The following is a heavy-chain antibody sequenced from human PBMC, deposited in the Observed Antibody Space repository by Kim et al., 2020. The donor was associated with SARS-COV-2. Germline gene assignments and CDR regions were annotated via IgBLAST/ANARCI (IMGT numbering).Heavy chain of an antibody. CDR1: GYTFTNYV. CDR2: IHTNTGNP. Sequence: PSVKVSCKASGYTFTNYVMNWLRQAPGQGPEWMGWIHTNTGNPTYAQGFTGRFVFSLDTSVSTAYLQISSLKAEDSAVYYCARSRSDTFDFWGQGTLVTVSS. V-gene: IGHV7-4-1*02. CDR3: ARSRSDTFDF. J-gene: IGHJ4*01.